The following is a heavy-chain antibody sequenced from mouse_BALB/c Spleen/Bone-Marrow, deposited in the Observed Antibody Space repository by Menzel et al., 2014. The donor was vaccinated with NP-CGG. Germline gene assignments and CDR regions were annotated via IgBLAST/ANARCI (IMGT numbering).Heavy chain of an antibody. Sequence: DVKLQESGPDLVKPSQSLSLTCTVTGYSITSGYSCHWIRQFPGNNLEWMGYIHYSGSTNYNPSLKSRISITRDTSKNQFFLQLNSVTTEDTATYYCARREFAMDYWGQGTSVTVSS. J-gene: IGHJ4*01. CDR3: ARREFAMDY. V-gene: IGHV3-1*02. CDR1: GYSITSGYS. CDR2: IHYSGST.